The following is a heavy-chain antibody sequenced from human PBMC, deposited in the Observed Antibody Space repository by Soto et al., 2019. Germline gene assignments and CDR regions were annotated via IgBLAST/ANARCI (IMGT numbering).Heavy chain of an antibody. D-gene: IGHD6-13*01. CDR2: INPNSGGT. J-gene: IGHJ6*03. V-gene: IGHV1-2*04. CDR1: GYTFTGYY. Sequence: ASVKVSCKASGYTFTGYYMHWVRQAPGQGLELMGWINPNSGGTNYAQKFQGWVTMTRDTSISTAYMELSRLRSDDTAVYYCARGPLPAAGTLGYYYYYMDVWGKGTTVTLSS. CDR3: ARGPLPAAGTLGYYYYYMDV.